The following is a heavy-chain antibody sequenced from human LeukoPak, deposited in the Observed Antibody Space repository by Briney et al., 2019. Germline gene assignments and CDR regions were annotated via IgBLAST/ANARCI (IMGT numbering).Heavy chain of an antibody. CDR2: ISGSGGNA. D-gene: IGHD3-22*01. CDR3: ARQSLGATYYYDSSGYSPFDY. J-gene: IGHJ4*02. Sequence: GGSLRLSCAASGFTFSSYAMSWVRQSPGKGLEWVSAISGSGGNAYSADSVKGRCTISRDNSLQTLFLHMNSLRAEDTAVYYCARQSLGATYYYDSSGYSPFDYWGQGTLVTVSS. CDR1: GFTFSSYA. V-gene: IGHV3-23*01.